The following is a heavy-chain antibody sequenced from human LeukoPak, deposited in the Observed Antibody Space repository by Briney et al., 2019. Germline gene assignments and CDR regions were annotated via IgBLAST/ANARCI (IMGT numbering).Heavy chain of an antibody. CDR2: IYSGGDT. Sequence: GGYLRLSCAASGFTVSSSYMSWVRQAPGKGLEWVSVIYSGGDTHYAGSVKGRFTISRDNSVNTLYLQMNSLRTEDTAVYYCARAFVTAAGFFDTWGQGTLVTVSS. V-gene: IGHV3-66*02. J-gene: IGHJ4*02. CDR1: GFTVSSSY. D-gene: IGHD6-13*01. CDR3: ARAFVTAAGFFDT.